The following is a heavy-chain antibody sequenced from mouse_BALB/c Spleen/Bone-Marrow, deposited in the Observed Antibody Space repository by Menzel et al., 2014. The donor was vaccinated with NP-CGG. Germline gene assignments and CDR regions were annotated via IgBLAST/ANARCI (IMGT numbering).Heavy chain of an antibody. CDR2: SRNKPKDYTT. CDR3: ARDVEYGNYFSY. V-gene: IGHV7-1*02. Sequence: EVQLVESGGGLVQPGGSLRLSCATSGFTFSAFYMEWVRQPPGRRLEWIAASRNKPKDYTTEYSASVKGRFIVSRDTSQSILYLQMNALRAEDTAIYYCARDVEYGNYFSYWGQGTLVTVSA. J-gene: IGHJ3*01. CDR1: GFTFSAFY. D-gene: IGHD2-10*02.